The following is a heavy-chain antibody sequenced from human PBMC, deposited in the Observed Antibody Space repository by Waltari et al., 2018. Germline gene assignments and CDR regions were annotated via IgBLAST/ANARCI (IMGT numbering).Heavy chain of an antibody. CDR1: GSSISSGSY. Sequence: QVQLQESGPVLVKPSETLSLTCAVSGSSISSGSYWGWIRQPPGKGLAWIGSIYHSGSTDYNPSLKSRVTISVDTSKNQFSLKLSSVTAADTAVYYCARRTRITGTYYFDDWGQGTLVTVSS. CDR2: IYHSGST. CDR3: ARRTRITGTYYFDD. D-gene: IGHD1-7*01. J-gene: IGHJ4*02. V-gene: IGHV4-38-2*01.